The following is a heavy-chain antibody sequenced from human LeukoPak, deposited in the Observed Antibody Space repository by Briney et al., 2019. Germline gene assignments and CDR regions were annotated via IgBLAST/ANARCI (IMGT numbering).Heavy chain of an antibody. CDR2: ISRGGDDT. D-gene: IGHD4-23*01. CDR1: GFTFSSYA. V-gene: IGHV3-23*01. CDR3: AKLRGSVTTVVDC. J-gene: IGHJ4*02. Sequence: GGSLRLSCAATGFTFSSYAMSWVRRAPGKGLEWVSAISRGGDDTYYADSVKGRFTISRDNSRNMVYLQANTLRVEDTAVYYCAKLRGSVTTVVDCWGQGTLVTVSS.